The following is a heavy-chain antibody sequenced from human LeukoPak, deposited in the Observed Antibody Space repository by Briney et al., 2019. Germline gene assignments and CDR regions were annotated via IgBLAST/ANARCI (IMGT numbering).Heavy chain of an antibody. CDR3: AKPSSGNYPPTGY. J-gene: IGHJ4*02. Sequence: TGGSLRLSCAASGFTFSNYAMSWVRQAPGKGLEWVSAISGSGDRTYYADSVKGRFTISRDNSKNTLYLQINSLRAEDTAVYYCAKPSSGNYPPTGYWGQGTLVTVSS. CDR1: GFTFSNYA. V-gene: IGHV3-23*01. D-gene: IGHD1-26*01. CDR2: ISGSGDRT.